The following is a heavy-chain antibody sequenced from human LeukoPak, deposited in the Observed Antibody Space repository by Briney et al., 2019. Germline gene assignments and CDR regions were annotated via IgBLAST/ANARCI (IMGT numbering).Heavy chain of an antibody. J-gene: IGHJ4*02. CDR2: NSGGSS. Sequence: GGSLRLSCAASGFTFSTYGMYWVRQAPGKGLEWVSSNSGGSSYYADSVKGRFTISRDNSKNTLHLQMNSLRAEDTAVYYCAKDYTAMIDYLFDYWGQGTLVTVSS. D-gene: IGHD5-18*01. CDR3: AKDYTAMIDYLFDY. CDR1: GFTFSTYG. V-gene: IGHV3-23*01.